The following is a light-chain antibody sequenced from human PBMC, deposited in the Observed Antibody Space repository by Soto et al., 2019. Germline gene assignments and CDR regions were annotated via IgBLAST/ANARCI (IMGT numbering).Light chain of an antibody. Sequence: QPVLTQSPSASASLGASVKFTCTLSSGHSSYAIAWHQQQPEKGPRYLMKLNSDGSHSKGDGIPDRFSGSSSGAERYLTISGLQSEDEADYYCQTWGSGIPVVFGGGTKLTVL. V-gene: IGLV4-69*01. CDR3: QTWGSGIPVV. CDR1: SGHSSYA. J-gene: IGLJ2*01. CDR2: LNSDGSH.